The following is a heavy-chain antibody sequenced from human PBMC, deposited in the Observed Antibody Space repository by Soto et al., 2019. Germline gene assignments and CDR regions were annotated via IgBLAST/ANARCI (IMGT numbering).Heavy chain of an antibody. D-gene: IGHD3-10*01. V-gene: IGHV4-59*01. J-gene: IGHJ5*02. CDR3: ARASYSYGSRILNWFDP. Sequence: SETLSLTCTVSGGSISSYYWSWIRQPPGKGLEWIGYIYYSGSTNYNPSLKSRVTISVDTSKNQFSLKLSSVTAADTAVYYCARASYSYGSRILNWFDPWGQGTLVTVSS. CDR2: IYYSGST. CDR1: GGSISSYY.